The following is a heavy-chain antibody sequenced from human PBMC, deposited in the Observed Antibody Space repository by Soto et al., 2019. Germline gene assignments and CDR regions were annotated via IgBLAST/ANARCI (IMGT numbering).Heavy chain of an antibody. CDR1: TFSITDCFH. CDR3: ATINSTPITTVGVY. V-gene: IGHV4-38-2*01. CDR2: IYHSGST. D-gene: IGHD1-20*01. Sequence: SETLSLTCFVSTFSITDCFHWGWIRQSPGKGLEWIATIYHSGSTYYNPSLKSRLTISVDTSKNQFSLRLTSVTAADTAVYYCATINSTPITTVGVYWGQGTMVTLLS. J-gene: IGHJ4*02.